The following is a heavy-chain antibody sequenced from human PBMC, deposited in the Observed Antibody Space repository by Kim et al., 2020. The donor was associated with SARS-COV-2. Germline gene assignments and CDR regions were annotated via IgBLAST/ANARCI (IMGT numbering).Heavy chain of an antibody. CDR2: IYYSGST. CDR1: GGSISSSSYY. D-gene: IGHD3-10*01. J-gene: IGHJ3*02. Sequence: SETLSLTCTVSGGSISSSSYYWGWIRQPPGKGLEWIGSIYYSGSTYYNPSLKSRVTISVDTSKNQFSLKLSSVTAADTAVYYCARHFITMVRRDAFDIWGQGTMVTVSS. V-gene: IGHV4-39*01. CDR3: ARHFITMVRRDAFDI.